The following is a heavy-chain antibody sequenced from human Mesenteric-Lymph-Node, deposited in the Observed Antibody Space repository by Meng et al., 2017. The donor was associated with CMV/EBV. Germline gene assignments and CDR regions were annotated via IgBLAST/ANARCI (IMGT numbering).Heavy chain of an antibody. CDR2: SRDRTRSFST. V-gene: IGHV3-72*01. J-gene: IGHJ6*02. CDR3: TRGLRYLDMDV. CDR1: GGSISSSYYY. D-gene: IGHD3-9*01. Sequence: GGSLRLSCTVSGGSISSSYYYWGWIRQPPGKGLEWIARSRDRTRSFSTGYGAAVKGRFTISRDNSRNLLYLQMNSLKSDDTAIYYYTRGLRYLDMDVWGQGTAVTVSS.